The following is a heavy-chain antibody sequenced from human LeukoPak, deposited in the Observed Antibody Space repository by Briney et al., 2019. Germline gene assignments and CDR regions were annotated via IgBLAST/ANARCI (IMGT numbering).Heavy chain of an antibody. V-gene: IGHV3-66*01. Sequence: GGSLRLSCAASGFTVSSNYMSWVRQAPGKGLEWVSIIYSDDTTYYTDSVKGRFTISRDLSRNTVYLQMNSLRAEDTAVFYCAGALPAASHTSFDYWGQGALVTVSS. D-gene: IGHD6-13*01. J-gene: IGHJ4*02. CDR2: IYSDDTT. CDR3: AGALPAASHTSFDY. CDR1: GFTVSSNY.